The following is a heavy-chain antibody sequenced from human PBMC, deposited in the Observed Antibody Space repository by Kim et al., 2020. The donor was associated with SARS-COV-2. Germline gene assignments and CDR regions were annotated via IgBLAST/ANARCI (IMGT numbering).Heavy chain of an antibody. CDR1: GGSFSGYY. CDR3: ARGRRITFGGVIANNWFDP. CDR2: INHSGST. J-gene: IGHJ5*02. D-gene: IGHD3-16*02. Sequence: SETLSLTCAVYGGSFSGYYWSWIRQPPGKGLEWIGEINHSGSTNYNPSLKSRVTISVDTSKNQFSLKLSSVTAADTAVYYCARGRRITFGGVIANNWFDPWGQGTLVTVSS. V-gene: IGHV4-34*01.